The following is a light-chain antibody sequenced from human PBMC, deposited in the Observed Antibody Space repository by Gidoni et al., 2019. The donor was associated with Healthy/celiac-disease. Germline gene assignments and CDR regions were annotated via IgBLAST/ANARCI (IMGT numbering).Light chain of an antibody. CDR1: QSVLYSSNNKNY. CDR2: WAS. J-gene: IGKJ3*01. CDR3: QQYYSTLFT. V-gene: IGKV4-1*01. Sequence: DIVMTQPPDSLAVSLGERATIHCKSSQSVLYSSNNKNYLAWYQQKPGQPPKLLIYWASTRESGVPDRFSGSGSGTDFTLTISSLQAEDVAVYYCQQYYSTLFTFGPGTKVDIK.